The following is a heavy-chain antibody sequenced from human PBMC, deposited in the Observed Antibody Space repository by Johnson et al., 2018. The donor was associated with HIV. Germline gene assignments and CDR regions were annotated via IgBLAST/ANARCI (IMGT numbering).Heavy chain of an antibody. CDR1: GFSFSSYW. J-gene: IGHJ3*02. D-gene: IGHD3-10*01. Sequence: EVQLVESGGGLIQPGGSLRLSCAASGFSFSSYWMSWVRQAPGKGLEWVATIKPAGSGTYYADSVKGRFTISRDNSKNTLYLQMNSLRAEDTAVYYCARGGYGEVFDIWGQGTMVTVSS. V-gene: IGHV3-7*01. CDR2: IKPAGSGT. CDR3: ARGGYGEVFDI.